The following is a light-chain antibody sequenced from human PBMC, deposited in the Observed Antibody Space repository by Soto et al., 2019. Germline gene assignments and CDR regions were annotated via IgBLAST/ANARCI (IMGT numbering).Light chain of an antibody. CDR1: SSNIGSNY. V-gene: IGLV1-47*01. CDR3: AAWDDSLSGYVV. CDR2: SNN. J-gene: IGLJ2*01. Sequence: QTVVTQPPSASGTPGQRVTISCSGSSSNIGSNYVYWYQQLPGTAPKLLIYSNNQRPSGVPDRSSGSKSGTSASLAISGLRSDDEADYYCAAWDDSLSGYVVFGGGTKLTVL.